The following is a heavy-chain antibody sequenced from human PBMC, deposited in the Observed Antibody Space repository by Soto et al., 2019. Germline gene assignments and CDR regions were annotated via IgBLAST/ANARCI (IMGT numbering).Heavy chain of an antibody. D-gene: IGHD6-6*01. CDR2: INAGNGNT. J-gene: IGHJ3*02. V-gene: IGHV1-3*01. CDR1: GYTFTSYA. Sequence: ASVKVSCKASGYTFTSYAMHWVRQAPGQRLEWMGWINAGNGNTKYSQKFQGRVTITRDTSASTAYMELSSLRSEDTAVYYCAREGGHDIAARRAFDIWGQGTMVTVSS. CDR3: AREGGHDIAARRAFDI.